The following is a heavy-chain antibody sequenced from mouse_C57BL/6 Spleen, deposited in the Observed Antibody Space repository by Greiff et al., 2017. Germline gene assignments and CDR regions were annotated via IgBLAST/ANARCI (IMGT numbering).Heavy chain of an antibody. D-gene: IGHD1-1*01. CDR1: GYAFSSSW. CDR3: ARETTVWYFDV. CDR2: IYPGDGDT. V-gene: IGHV1-82*01. Sequence: QVQLQQSGPELVKPGASVKISCKASGYAFSSSWMNWVKQRPGKGLEWIGRIYPGDGDTNYNGKFKGKATLTADKSSSTAYMQLSSLTSEDSAVYYCARETTVWYFDVWGTGTTVTVSS. J-gene: IGHJ1*03.